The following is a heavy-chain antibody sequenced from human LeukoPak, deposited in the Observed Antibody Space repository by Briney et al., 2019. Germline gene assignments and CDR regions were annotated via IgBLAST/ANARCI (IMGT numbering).Heavy chain of an antibody. V-gene: IGHV3-7*01. J-gene: IGHJ5*02. CDR3: AREDGYSSSSGWFDP. D-gene: IGHD6-6*01. CDR1: GFTFSSYW. CDR2: IKQDGSEK. Sequence: PGGSLRLSCAASGFTFSSYWMSWVRQAPGKGLEWVANIKQDGSEKYYVDSVEGRFTISRDNAKNSLYLQMNSLRAEDTAVYYCAREDGYSSSSGWFDPWGQGTLVTVSS.